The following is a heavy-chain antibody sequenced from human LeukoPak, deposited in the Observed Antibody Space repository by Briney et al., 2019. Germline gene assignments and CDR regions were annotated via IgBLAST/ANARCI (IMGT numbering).Heavy chain of an antibody. D-gene: IGHD3-16*01. Sequence: GGSLRLSCAASGFTFSSYGMHWVRQAPGKGLEWVAVISYDGSNKYYADSVKGRFTISRDNSKNTLYLQMNSLRAEDTAVYYCAEDLGNGGNFDYWGQGTLVTVSS. J-gene: IGHJ4*02. V-gene: IGHV3-30*18. CDR3: AEDLGNGGNFDY. CDR2: ISYDGSNK. CDR1: GFTFSSYG.